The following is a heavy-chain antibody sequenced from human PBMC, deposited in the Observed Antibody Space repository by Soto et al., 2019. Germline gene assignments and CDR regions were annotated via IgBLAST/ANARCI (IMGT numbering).Heavy chain of an antibody. CDR3: AIQPLSNYAGYYYYDMDV. J-gene: IGHJ6*02. D-gene: IGHD4-4*01. V-gene: IGHV4-39*01. CDR2: SYYSGNT. CDR1: GGSISSSSYY. Sequence: PSETLSLTCTVYGGSISSSSYYWGCMRQPPGKGLEWIGSSYYSGNTYYNPSLKSRVTISVDTSKNQFSLKLSSVTAADTAVYYSAIQPLSNYAGYYYYDMDVWGQGTTVTVSS.